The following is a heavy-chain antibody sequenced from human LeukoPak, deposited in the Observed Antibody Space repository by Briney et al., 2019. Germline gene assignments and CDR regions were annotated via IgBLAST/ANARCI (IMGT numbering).Heavy chain of an antibody. D-gene: IGHD6-19*01. CDR2: ISSSSSYI. V-gene: IGHV3-21*01. J-gene: IGHJ4*02. Sequence: PGGSLRLSCAASGFTFSSYSMNWVRQAPGMGLEWVSSISSSSSYIYYADSVKGRFTISRDNAKNSLYLQMNSLRAEDTAVYYCARAAPGIAVAGTCFDYWGQGTLVTVSS. CDR1: GFTFSSYS. CDR3: ARAAPGIAVAGTCFDY.